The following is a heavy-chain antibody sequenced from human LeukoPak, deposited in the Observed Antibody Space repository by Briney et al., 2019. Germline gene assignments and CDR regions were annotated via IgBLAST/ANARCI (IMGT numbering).Heavy chain of an antibody. CDR2: ISGSGGST. CDR1: GFTFSSYA. V-gene: IGHV3-23*01. J-gene: IGHJ6*02. D-gene: IGHD6-19*01. CDR3: AKSWSQLDGTDRGMDV. Sequence: GGSLRLSCAASGFTFSSYAMSWVRQAPGKGLEWVSAISGSGGSTYYADSVKGRFTISRDNSKNTLYLQMNSLRAEDTAVYYSAKSWSQLDGTDRGMDVWGQGTTVTVSS.